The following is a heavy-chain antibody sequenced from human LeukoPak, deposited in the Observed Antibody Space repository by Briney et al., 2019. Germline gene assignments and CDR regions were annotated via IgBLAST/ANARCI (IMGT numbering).Heavy chain of an antibody. CDR2: MNPNSGNT. J-gene: IGHJ5*02. D-gene: IGHD2-2*01. CDR3: ARTFQGYCSSTSCYENWFDP. Sequence: GASVKVSCKASGYTFTSYDINWVRQAPGQGLEWMGWMNPNSGNTGYAQKLQGRVTITRNTSISTAYMELSSLRSEDTAVYYGARTFQGYCSSTSCYENWFDPWGQGTLVTVSS. CDR1: GYTFTSYD. V-gene: IGHV1-8*03.